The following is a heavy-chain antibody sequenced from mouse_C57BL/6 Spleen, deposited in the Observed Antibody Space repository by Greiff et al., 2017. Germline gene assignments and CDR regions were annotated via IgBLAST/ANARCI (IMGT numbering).Heavy chain of an antibody. CDR3: AIHYYDDDGAWFAY. CDR1: GYTFTSYW. D-gene: IGHD2-4*01. Sequence: QVQLQQPGAELVKPGASVKVSCKASGYTFTSYWMHWVKQRPGQGLEWIGRIHPSDSDTNYNQKFKGKATLTVDKSSSTAYMQLSSLTSEDSAVYYCAIHYYDDDGAWFAYWGQGTLVTVSA. J-gene: IGHJ3*01. V-gene: IGHV1-74*01. CDR2: IHPSDSDT.